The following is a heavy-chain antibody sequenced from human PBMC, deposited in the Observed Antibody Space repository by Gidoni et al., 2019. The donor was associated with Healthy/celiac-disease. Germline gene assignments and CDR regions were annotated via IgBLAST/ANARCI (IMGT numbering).Heavy chain of an antibody. CDR3: AKDWSSGWYGVTYLGY. Sequence: EVQLLESGGGLVQPGGYLRLSWAASGFTVSSYAMSWVRQAPGKGLEWVSAISGSGGSTSYADSVKGRFTISRDNSKNTLYLQMNSLRAEDTAVYYCAKDWSSGWYGVTYLGYWGQGTLVTVSS. J-gene: IGHJ4*02. V-gene: IGHV3-23*01. CDR1: GFTVSSYA. D-gene: IGHD6-19*01. CDR2: ISGSGGST.